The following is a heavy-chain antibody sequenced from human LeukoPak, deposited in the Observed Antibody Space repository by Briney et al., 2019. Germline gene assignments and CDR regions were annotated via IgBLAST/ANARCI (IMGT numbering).Heavy chain of an antibody. CDR3: ASPPADYYDSRDYFDY. CDR1: GYTFTSYG. J-gene: IGHJ4*02. V-gene: IGHV1-69*04. D-gene: IGHD3-22*01. Sequence: SVKVSCKASGYTFTSYGISWVRQAPGQGLEWMGRIIPILGIANYAQKFQGRVTITADKSTSTAYMELSSLRSEDTAVYYCASPPADYYDSRDYFDYWGQGTLVTVPS. CDR2: IIPILGIA.